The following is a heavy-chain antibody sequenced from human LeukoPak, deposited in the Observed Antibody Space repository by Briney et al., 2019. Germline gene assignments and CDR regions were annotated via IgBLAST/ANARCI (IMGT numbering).Heavy chain of an antibody. J-gene: IGHJ4*02. V-gene: IGHV3-66*01. Sequence: PGGSLRLSCAASGFTVSSNYMSWVRQAPGKGLEWVSVIYSGGSTYYADSVKGRFTISRDNSKNTLYLQMNSLRAEDTAVYYCARDDYYDSSGYYRRAFLRYWGQGTLVTVSS. D-gene: IGHD3-22*01. CDR1: GFTVSSNY. CDR3: ARDDYYDSSGYYRRAFLRY. CDR2: IYSGGST.